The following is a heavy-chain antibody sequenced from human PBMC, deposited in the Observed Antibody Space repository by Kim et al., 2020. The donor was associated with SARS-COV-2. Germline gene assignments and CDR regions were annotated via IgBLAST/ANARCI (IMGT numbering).Heavy chain of an antibody. Sequence: GGSLRLSCAASGFTFSSYAMSWVRQAPGKGLEWVSAISGSGGSTYYADSVKGRFTISRDNSKNTLYLQMNSLRAEDTAVYYCAKDGPKWELLFGYFDYWGQGTLVTVSS. V-gene: IGHV3-23*01. CDR3: AKDGPKWELLFGYFDY. D-gene: IGHD1-26*01. J-gene: IGHJ4*02. CDR2: ISGSGGST. CDR1: GFTFSSYA.